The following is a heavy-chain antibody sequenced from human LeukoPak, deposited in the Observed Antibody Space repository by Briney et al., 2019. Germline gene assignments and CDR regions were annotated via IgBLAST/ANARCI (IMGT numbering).Heavy chain of an antibody. CDR1: GFTFSYHW. V-gene: IGHV3-7*01. Sequence: LTGGSLTLSCAASGFTFSYHWMTWVRQAPGKGLEWVANIKNDGAVKNYVDSVKGRFTISRDNAKNSLYLQMNSLRAEDTAVYYCARDLYGSGSYHHYFDYWGQGTLVTVSS. CDR3: ARDLYGSGSYHHYFDY. D-gene: IGHD3-10*01. J-gene: IGHJ4*02. CDR2: IKNDGAVK.